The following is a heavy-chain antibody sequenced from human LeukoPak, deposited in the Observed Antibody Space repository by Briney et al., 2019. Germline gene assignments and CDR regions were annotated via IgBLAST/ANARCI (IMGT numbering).Heavy chain of an antibody. V-gene: IGHV4-31*03. Sequence: SETLSLTCTVSGGSISSGSYWWSWIRQHPEKGLEWIGYDYYSGSTYYNPSLKSRVSISVDTSENRLSLTLTSLTAADTAVYYCARGHRSSSAYHCNAMDVWGEGTTVTVSS. D-gene: IGHD3-16*01. CDR3: ARGHRSSSAYHCNAMDV. J-gene: IGHJ6*04. CDR2: DYYSGST. CDR1: GGSISSGSYW.